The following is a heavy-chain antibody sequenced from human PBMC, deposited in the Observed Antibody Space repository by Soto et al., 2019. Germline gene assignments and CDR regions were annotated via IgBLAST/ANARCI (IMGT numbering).Heavy chain of an antibody. D-gene: IGHD6-6*01. CDR2: INAKTGDT. CDR1: AYTFTGYH. CDR3: ARSLSNIPVRPDN. V-gene: IGHV1-2*02. Sequence: QVQLVQSGAEVKTPGASVKVSCTASAYTFTGYHLLWVRQAPGQGLEWMGWINAKTGDTKYAQKFQGRVTMTRETPISTVYRDLGRLRSDDTAVYYCARSLSNIPVRPDNWGQGTLATAS. J-gene: IGHJ4*02.